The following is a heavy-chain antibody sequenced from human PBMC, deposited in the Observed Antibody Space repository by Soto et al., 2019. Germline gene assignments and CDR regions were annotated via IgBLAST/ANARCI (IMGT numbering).Heavy chain of an antibody. Sequence: VKVSCKASGYTFTSYDINWVRQATGQGLEWMGWMNPNSGNTGYAQKFQGRVTMTRNTSISTAYMELSSLRSEDTAVYYCARWTDSSSWYSVYYYYGMDVWGQGTTVTVSS. CDR1: GYTFTSYD. D-gene: IGHD6-13*01. CDR3: ARWTDSSSWYSVYYYYGMDV. J-gene: IGHJ6*02. CDR2: MNPNSGNT. V-gene: IGHV1-8*01.